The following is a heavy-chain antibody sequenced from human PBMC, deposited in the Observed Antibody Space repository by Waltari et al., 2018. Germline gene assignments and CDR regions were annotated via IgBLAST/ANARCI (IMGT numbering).Heavy chain of an antibody. CDR3: ARVAAGTTGPIDY. CDR1: GFPVIINY. V-gene: IGHV3-66*01. CDR2: ISSGGGT. J-gene: IGHJ4*02. Sequence: DVKLVESGGQLVQPGGSLRLACAASGFPVIINYMTWVRQAPGKGLEWLSLISSGGGTSYADSVKGRFTISRDSSKNTLFLQMNSLRVEDTAVYYCARVAAGTTGPIDYWGQGAQVTVSS. D-gene: IGHD1-1*01.